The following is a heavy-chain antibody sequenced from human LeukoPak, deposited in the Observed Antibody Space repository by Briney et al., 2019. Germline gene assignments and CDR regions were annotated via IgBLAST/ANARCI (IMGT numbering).Heavy chain of an antibody. CDR1: GFTFSNAW. CDR3: TTGITMVRGVIHLIDY. CDR2: IKSKTDGGTT. D-gene: IGHD3-10*01. J-gene: IGHJ4*02. Sequence: GGSLRLSCAASGFTFSNAWMSWVRQAPGKGLEWVGRIKSKTDGGTTDYAAPVKGRFTISRDDSKNTLYLQMNSLKTEDTAVYYCTTGITMVRGVIHLIDYWGQGTLVTVSS. V-gene: IGHV3-15*01.